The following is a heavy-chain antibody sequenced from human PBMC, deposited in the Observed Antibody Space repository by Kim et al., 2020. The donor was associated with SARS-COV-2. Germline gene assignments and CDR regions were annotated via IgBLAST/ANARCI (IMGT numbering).Heavy chain of an antibody. D-gene: IGHD2-15*01. CDR1: GFTFSSYW. CDR2: IKQDGSEK. J-gene: IGHJ4*02. Sequence: GGSLRLSCAASGFTFSSYWMSWVRQAPGKGLEWVANIKQDGSEKYYVDSVKGRFTISRDNAKNSLYLQMNSLRAEDTAVYYCASQAGYCSGGSCYPYYFDYWGQGTLVTVSS. V-gene: IGHV3-7*01. CDR3: ASQAGYCSGGSCYPYYFDY.